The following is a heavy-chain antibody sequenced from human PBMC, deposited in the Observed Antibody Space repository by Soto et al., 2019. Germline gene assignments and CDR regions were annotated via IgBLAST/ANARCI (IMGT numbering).Heavy chain of an antibody. J-gene: IGHJ2*01. CDR2: IWHDGSNK. CDR1: GFTFSSYG. V-gene: IGHV3-33*01. Sequence: QVQLVESGGGVVQPGRSLRLSCAASGFTFSSYGMHWVRQAPGKGLDWVAVIWHDGSNKHYADSVKGRFTISRDNSKNTRYLQMNSLRAEDTAVYYCARERNWGGYWYFDLWGRGTLVTVSS. CDR3: ARERNWGGYWYFDL. D-gene: IGHD7-27*01.